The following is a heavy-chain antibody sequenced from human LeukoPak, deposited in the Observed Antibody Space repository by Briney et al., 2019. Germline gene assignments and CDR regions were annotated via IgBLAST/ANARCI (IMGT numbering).Heavy chain of an antibody. J-gene: IGHJ4*02. V-gene: IGHV7-4-1*02. Sequence: SVKVSCKASGYTFTSYAMNWVRQAPGQGLEWMGWINTNTGNPTYAQGFTGRFVFSLDTSVSTAYLQISSLKAEDTAVYYCARENYYDSSGYYLKWDYWGQGTLVTVSS. CDR1: GYTFTSYA. D-gene: IGHD3-22*01. CDR3: ARENYYDSSGYYLKWDY. CDR2: INTNTGNP.